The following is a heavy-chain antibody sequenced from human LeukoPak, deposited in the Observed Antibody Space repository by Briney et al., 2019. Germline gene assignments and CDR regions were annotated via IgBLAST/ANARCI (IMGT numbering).Heavy chain of an antibody. J-gene: IGHJ4*02. V-gene: IGHV3-33*06. CDR2: IWYDGSNK. Sequence: GGSLRLSCAASGITFSYYWMHWVRQAPGKGLEWVAVIWYDGSNKYYADSVKGRFTISRDNSKNTLYLQMNSLRAEDTAVYYCAKDVTTGTLALDYWGQGTLVTVSS. CDR1: GITFSYYW. D-gene: IGHD1-1*01. CDR3: AKDVTTGTLALDY.